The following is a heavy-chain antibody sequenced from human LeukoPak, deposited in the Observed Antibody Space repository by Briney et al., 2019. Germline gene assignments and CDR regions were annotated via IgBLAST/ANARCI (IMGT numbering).Heavy chain of an antibody. CDR3: ATDVGATSFDY. J-gene: IGHJ4*02. V-gene: IGHV3-23*01. Sequence: GGSLRLSCAASGFTFSSYAMSWVRQAPGKGLEWVSAISGSGGSTYYADSVKGRFTISRDNAKNSLYLQMNSLRAEDTAVYYCATDVGATSFDYWGQGTLVTVSS. CDR1: GFTFSSYA. CDR2: ISGSGGST. D-gene: IGHD1-26*01.